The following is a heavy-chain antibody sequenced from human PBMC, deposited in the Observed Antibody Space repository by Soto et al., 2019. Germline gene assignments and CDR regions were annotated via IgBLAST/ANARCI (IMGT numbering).Heavy chain of an antibody. J-gene: IGHJ6*02. V-gene: IGHV4-34*01. Sequence: SETLSLTCAVYGGSFSGYYWSWIRQPPGKGLEWVGEINHSGSTNYNPSLKSRVTISVDTSKNQYSLKLSSVTAADTAVYYCATLASYDFWSGYYLDQYGMDVWGQGTTVTVSS. CDR3: ATLASYDFWSGYYLDQYGMDV. D-gene: IGHD3-3*01. CDR1: GGSFSGYY. CDR2: INHSGST.